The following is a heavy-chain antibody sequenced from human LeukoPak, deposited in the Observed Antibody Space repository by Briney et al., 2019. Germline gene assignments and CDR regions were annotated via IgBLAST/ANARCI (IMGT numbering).Heavy chain of an antibody. CDR2: INPNSGGT. CDR3: ARDRSGIAAAET. D-gene: IGHD6-13*01. Sequence: ASVKVSCEASGYTFTGYYMHWVRQAPGQGLEWMGWINPNSGGTNYAQKFQGRVTMTRDTSISTAYMELSRLRSDDTAVYYCARDRSGIAAAETWGQGTLVTVSS. V-gene: IGHV1-2*02. J-gene: IGHJ5*02. CDR1: GYTFTGYY.